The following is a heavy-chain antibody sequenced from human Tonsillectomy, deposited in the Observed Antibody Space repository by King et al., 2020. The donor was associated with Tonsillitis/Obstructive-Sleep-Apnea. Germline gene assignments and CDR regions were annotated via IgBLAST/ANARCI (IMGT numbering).Heavy chain of an antibody. V-gene: IGHV3-30*04. D-gene: IGHD5-24*01. CDR2: ISYDGSDK. CDR3: ARGEMATISPAFDI. J-gene: IGHJ3*02. Sequence: HVQLVESGGGVVQPGRSRRLSCVASGVTFRHYAMHWVRQAPGKGLEWAALISYDGSDKYYADSVKGRFTISRDNSKNTVYLQMNFLRPEDTAVYYCARGEMATISPAFDIWGQGTMVTVSS. CDR1: GVTFRHYA.